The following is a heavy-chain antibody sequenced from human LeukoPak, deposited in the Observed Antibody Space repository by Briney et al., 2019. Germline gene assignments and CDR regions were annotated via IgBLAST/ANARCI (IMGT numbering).Heavy chain of an antibody. CDR1: GGSISSGGYY. Sequence: SETLSLTCTVSGGSISSGGYYWSWIRQHPGKGLEWIGYIYYSGSTYYNPSLKSRVTISVDTSKNQFSLKLSSVTAADTAVYYSAREAVGATGLDYWGQGTLVTVSS. CDR2: IYYSGST. CDR3: AREAVGATGLDY. D-gene: IGHD1-26*01. V-gene: IGHV4-31*03. J-gene: IGHJ4*02.